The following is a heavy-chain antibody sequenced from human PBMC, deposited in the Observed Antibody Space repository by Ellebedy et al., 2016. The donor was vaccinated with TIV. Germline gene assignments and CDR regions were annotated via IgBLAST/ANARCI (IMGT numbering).Heavy chain of an antibody. CDR3: ARDMGWGNERLNDAFDL. V-gene: IGHV3-48*01. Sequence: GGSLRLSCAASGFSFTTYSMNWVRHAPGKGLERVAYISHSSITINYADSVKGRFTVSRDNAKNSLSLQMNSLRAEDTAVYFCARDMGWGNERLNDAFDLWGQGTTVIVSS. D-gene: IGHD3-3*01. CDR1: GFSFTTYS. CDR2: ISHSSITI. J-gene: IGHJ3*01.